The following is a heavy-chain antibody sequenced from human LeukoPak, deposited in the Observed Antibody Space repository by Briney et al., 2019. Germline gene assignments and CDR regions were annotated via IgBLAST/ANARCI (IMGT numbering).Heavy chain of an antibody. CDR3: ARDRGGSYSAIDY. V-gene: IGHV3-48*04. CDR2: ISSSSSTI. D-gene: IGHD1-26*01. CDR1: GFTFSSYS. Sequence: GGSLRLSCAASGFTFSSYSVNWVRQAPGKGLEWVSFISSSSSTIYYADSVKGRFTISRDNAKNSLYLQMNSLRAEDTAVYYCARDRGGSYSAIDYWGQGTLVTVSS. J-gene: IGHJ4*02.